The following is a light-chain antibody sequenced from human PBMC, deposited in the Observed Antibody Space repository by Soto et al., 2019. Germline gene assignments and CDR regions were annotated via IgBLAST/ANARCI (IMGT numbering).Light chain of an antibody. J-gene: IGKJ2*01. CDR1: TSVSSSY. V-gene: IGKV3-20*01. CDR3: QQYGSTPYT. Sequence: EIVLTKSQGTLSLSPGERATLSCRASTSVSSSYLAWYQQKPGQAPRLLIYGASSRATGIPDRFSGSGSGTDSTLTISRLEPEDFAVDYCQQYGSTPYTFGQGTKLEIK. CDR2: GAS.